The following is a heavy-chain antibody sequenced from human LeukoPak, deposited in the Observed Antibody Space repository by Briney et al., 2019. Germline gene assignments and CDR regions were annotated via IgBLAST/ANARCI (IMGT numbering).Heavy chain of an antibody. CDR1: GGSISNYY. CDR3: ARRAYGSGSFNRYYFDY. CDR2: IYYSGST. J-gene: IGHJ4*02. Sequence: SETLSLTCTVSGGSISNYYWSWIRQPPGKGLEWIGYIYYSGSTNYNPSLKGRVTISVDTSKNQFSLKLNSVTAADTAVYYCARRAYGSGSFNRYYFDYWGQGTLVAVSS. V-gene: IGHV4-59*08. D-gene: IGHD3-10*01.